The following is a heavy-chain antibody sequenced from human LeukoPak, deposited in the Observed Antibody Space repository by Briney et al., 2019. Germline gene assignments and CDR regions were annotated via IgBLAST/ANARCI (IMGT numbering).Heavy chain of an antibody. Sequence: SETLSLTCTVSGGSISSSSYYWGWIRQPPGKGLEWIGSIYYSGSTYYNPSLESRVTISVDTSKNQFSLKLSSVTAADTAVYYCARSYCSGGSCYYDAFDIWGQGTMVTVSS. D-gene: IGHD2-15*01. CDR3: ARSYCSGGSCYYDAFDI. V-gene: IGHV4-39*01. J-gene: IGHJ3*02. CDR2: IYYSGST. CDR1: GGSISSSSYY.